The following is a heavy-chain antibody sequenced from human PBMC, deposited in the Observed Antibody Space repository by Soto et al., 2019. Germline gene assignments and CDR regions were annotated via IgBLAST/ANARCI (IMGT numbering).Heavy chain of an antibody. V-gene: IGHV1-3*01. CDR2: INAGNGNT. CDR3: ARSPTRPYYYYGMDV. Sequence: QVQLVQSGAEVKKPGASVKVSCKASGYTFTSYAMHWVRQAPGQRLEWMGWINAGNGNTKYSQKFQGRVTITRDTSASTAYMELSSLRSEDTAGYYCARSPTRPYYYYGMDVWGQGTTVTVSS. J-gene: IGHJ6*02. CDR1: GYTFTSYA. D-gene: IGHD6-6*01.